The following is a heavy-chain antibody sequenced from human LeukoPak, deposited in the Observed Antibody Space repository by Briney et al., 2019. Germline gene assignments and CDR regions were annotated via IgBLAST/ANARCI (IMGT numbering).Heavy chain of an antibody. CDR1: GGSISSSSYY. CDR2: IYYSGST. D-gene: IGHD1-26*01. Sequence: SETLSLTCTVSGGSISSSSYYWGWIRQPPGKGLEWTGSIYYSGSTYYNPSLKSRVTISVDTSKNQFSLKLSSVTAADTAVYYCGSGSYLMDYWGQGTLVTVSS. J-gene: IGHJ4*02. CDR3: GSGSYLMDY. V-gene: IGHV4-39*07.